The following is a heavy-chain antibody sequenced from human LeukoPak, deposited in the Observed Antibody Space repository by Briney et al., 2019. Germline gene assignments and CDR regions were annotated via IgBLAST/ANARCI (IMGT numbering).Heavy chain of an antibody. CDR1: GGAFSSYA. V-gene: IGHV1-69*01. Sequence: GSSVKVSCKASGGAFSSYAISWVRQAPGQGLEWMGGIIPIFGTANYAQKFQGRVTITADESTSTAYMELSSLRSDDTAVYYCARAGELELRDGYFDYWGQGTLVTVSS. CDR3: ARAGELELRDGYFDY. J-gene: IGHJ4*02. D-gene: IGHD1-7*01. CDR2: IIPIFGTA.